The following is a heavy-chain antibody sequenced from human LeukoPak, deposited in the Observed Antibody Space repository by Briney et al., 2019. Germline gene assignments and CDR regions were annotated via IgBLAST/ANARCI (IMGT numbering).Heavy chain of an antibody. CDR1: SGSFRTYY. CDR3: AREKYYYDSSGYYHLIPDY. CDR2: IYYSGST. Sequence: SETLSLTCTVSSGSFRTYYWGWIRQPPGKGLEWIGSIYYSGSTYYNPSLKSRVTISVDTSKNQFSLKLSSVTAADTAVYYCAREKYYYDSSGYYHLIPDYWGQGTLVTVSS. J-gene: IGHJ4*02. V-gene: IGHV4-39*07. D-gene: IGHD3-22*01.